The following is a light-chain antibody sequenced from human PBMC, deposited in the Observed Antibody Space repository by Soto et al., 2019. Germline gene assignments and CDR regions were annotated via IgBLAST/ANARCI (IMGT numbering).Light chain of an antibody. CDR3: KQNNSLPIT. Sequence: DIQRTQSPSSVSASVGARATITCRASQDISSWLVWYQQKPGKAPKVLIFADSSLQSGVPSRFSGSGSGTDFTLTINRLQTEDFATYYCKQNNSLPITFGQGTQLDIK. J-gene: IGKJ5*01. CDR1: QDISSW. CDR2: ADS. V-gene: IGKV1D-12*01.